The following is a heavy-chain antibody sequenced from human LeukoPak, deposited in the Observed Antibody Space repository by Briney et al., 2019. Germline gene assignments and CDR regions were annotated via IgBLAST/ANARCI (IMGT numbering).Heavy chain of an antibody. CDR3: AYYDYVWGSYGY. CDR1: GYTFTSYY. Sequence: GASVKVSCKASGYTFTSYYMHRVRQASGQGLEWMGWINPNSGGTNYAQKFQGRVTMTRDTSISTAYMELSRLRSDDTAVYYCAYYDYVWGSYGYWGQGTLVTVSS. CDR2: INPNSGGT. D-gene: IGHD3-16*01. V-gene: IGHV1-2*02. J-gene: IGHJ4*02.